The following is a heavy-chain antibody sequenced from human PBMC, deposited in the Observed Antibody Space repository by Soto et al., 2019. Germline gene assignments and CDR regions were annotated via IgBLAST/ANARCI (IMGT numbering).Heavy chain of an antibody. CDR3: ARGDVVAAYNWFYP. CDR1: GGTFSSYT. D-gene: IGHD2-15*01. V-gene: IGHV1-69*02. CDR2: IIPILGIA. Sequence: QVQLVQSGAEVKKTGSSVKVSCKASGGTFSSYTISWVRQAPGQGLEWMGRIIPILGIANYAQKFQGRVTITADKATRTAYMELSSLRSEDTTFYYCARGDVVAAYNWFYPCGQGPLVTVSS. J-gene: IGHJ5*02.